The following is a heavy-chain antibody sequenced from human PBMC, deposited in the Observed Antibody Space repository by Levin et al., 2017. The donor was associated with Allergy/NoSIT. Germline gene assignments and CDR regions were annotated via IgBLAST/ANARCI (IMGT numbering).Heavy chain of an antibody. D-gene: IGHD6-6*01. J-gene: IGHJ6*02. CDR1: GFTFSSYA. Sequence: GGSLRLSCAASGFTFSSYAMHWVRQAPGKGLEWVAVISYDGSNKYYADSVKGRFTISRDNSKNTLYLQMNSLRAEDTAVYYCARDRDSSYYGMDVWGQGTTVTVSS. CDR2: ISYDGSNK. V-gene: IGHV3-30*04. CDR3: ARDRDSSYYGMDV.